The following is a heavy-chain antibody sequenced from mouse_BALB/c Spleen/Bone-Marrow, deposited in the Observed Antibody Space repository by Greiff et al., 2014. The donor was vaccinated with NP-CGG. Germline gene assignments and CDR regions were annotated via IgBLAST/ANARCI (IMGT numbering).Heavy chain of an antibody. Sequence: EVQLQQSGAELVKPGASVKLSCTASGFSIKDTYMHWVKQRPEQGLEWIGRIDPANGNTKYDPQFQGKATITADTSSNTAYLQLSSLTSEDTAVYYCATYYRYDRRFAYWGQGTLVTVSA. CDR1: GFSIKDTY. CDR3: ATYYRYDRRFAY. V-gene: IGHV14-3*02. CDR2: IDPANGNT. J-gene: IGHJ3*01. D-gene: IGHD2-14*01.